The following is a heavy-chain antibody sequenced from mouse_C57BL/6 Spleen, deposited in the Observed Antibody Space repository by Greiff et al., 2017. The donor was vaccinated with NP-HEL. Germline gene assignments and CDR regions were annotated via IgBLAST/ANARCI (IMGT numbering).Heavy chain of an antibody. J-gene: IGHJ4*01. CDR1: GYTFTSYW. V-gene: IGHV1-52*01. Sequence: QVQLKQPGAELVRPGSSVKLSCKASGYTFTSYWMHWVKQRPIQGLEWIGNIDPSDSETHYNQKFKDKATLTVDKSSSTAYMQLSSLTSEDSAVYFCVGGLRRDHCAMVHGGQGTSVRVPS. D-gene: IGHD2-4*01. CDR3: VGGLRRDHCAMVH. CDR2: IDPSDSET.